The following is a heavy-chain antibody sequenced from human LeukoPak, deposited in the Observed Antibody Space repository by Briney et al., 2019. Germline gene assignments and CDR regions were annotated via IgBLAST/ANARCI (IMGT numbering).Heavy chain of an antibody. CDR3: AREGYFYDTSGPVQH. V-gene: IGHV3-66*02. CDR1: GFTIRSNY. D-gene: IGHD3-22*01. J-gene: IGHJ1*01. CDR2: IYSGEST. Sequence: GGSMRLACAASGFTIRSNYMSWVRQAPGKGLEWVSVIYSGESTYYAESVKGRFTIYRDNSKNTLYLQMNSLRPEDTAVYYCAREGYFYDTSGPVQHWGQGTLVTVSS.